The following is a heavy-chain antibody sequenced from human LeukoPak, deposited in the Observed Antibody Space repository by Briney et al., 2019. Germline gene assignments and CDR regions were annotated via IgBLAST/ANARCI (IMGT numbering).Heavy chain of an antibody. V-gene: IGHV4-39*07. D-gene: IGHD1-26*01. CDR1: GGSISTYY. J-gene: IGHJ3*02. CDR3: ARGYSGSYYGRFAFDI. CDR2: IYYSGST. Sequence: PSETLSLTCTVSGGSISTYYWGWIRQPPGKGLEWIGSIYYSGSTYYNLSLKSRVTISVDTSKNQFSLKLSSVTAADMAVYYCARGYSGSYYGRFAFDIWGQGTMVTVSS.